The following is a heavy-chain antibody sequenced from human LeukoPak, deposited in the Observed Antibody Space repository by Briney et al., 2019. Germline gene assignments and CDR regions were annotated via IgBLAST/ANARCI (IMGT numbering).Heavy chain of an antibody. CDR2: IYTSGST. CDR3: ARRWYSWHDHAFDI. D-gene: IGHD1-1*01. CDR1: GGSISSYY. J-gene: IGHJ3*02. Sequence: SETLSLTCNVSGGSISSYYWGWIRQPPGKGLEWIGYIYTSGSTNYNPSLKSRVAISVDTSKNQFSLTLSSVTAADTAVYYCARRWYSWHDHAFDICGQGTMVTVSS. V-gene: IGHV4-4*09.